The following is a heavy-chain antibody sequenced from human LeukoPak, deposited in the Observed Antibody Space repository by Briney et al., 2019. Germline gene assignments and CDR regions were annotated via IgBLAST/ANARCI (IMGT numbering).Heavy chain of an antibody. CDR3: ARVDYDFWSGYFPAHPSYGMDV. CDR2: IYYSGST. J-gene: IGHJ6*02. V-gene: IGHV4-59*01. D-gene: IGHD3-3*01. CDR1: GFTFSSYA. Sequence: PGGSLRLSCAASGFTFSSYAMSWVRQAPGKGLEWIGYIYYSGSTNYNPSLKSRVTISVDTSKNQFSLKLSSVTAADTAVYYCARVDYDFWSGYFPAHPSYGMDVWGQGTTVTVSS.